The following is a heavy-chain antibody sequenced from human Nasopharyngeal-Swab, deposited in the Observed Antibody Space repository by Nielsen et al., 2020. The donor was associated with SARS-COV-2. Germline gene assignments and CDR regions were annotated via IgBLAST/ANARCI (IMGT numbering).Heavy chain of an antibody. D-gene: IGHD6-19*01. J-gene: IGHJ2*01. V-gene: IGHV3-33*01. CDR2: IWYDGSNK. CDR3: ARGSVAVAGSDWYFDL. Sequence: SCAASGFTFSSYGMHWVRQAPGKGLEWVAVIWYDGSNKYYADSVKGRFTISRDNSKNTLYLQMNSLRAEDTAVYYCARGSVAVAGSDWYFDLWGRGTLVTVSS. CDR1: GFTFSSYG.